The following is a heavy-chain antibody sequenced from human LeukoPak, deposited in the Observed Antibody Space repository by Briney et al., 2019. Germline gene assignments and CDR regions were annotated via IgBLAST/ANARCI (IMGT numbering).Heavy chain of an antibody. CDR3: ATDLWFGELTNPNDAFDI. CDR2: FDPEDGET. J-gene: IGHJ3*02. CDR1: GYTLTGLS. D-gene: IGHD3-10*01. Sequence: GASVKVSCKVSGYTLTGLSMHWVRQAPGKGLEWMGGFDPEDGETIYAQKFQGRVTMTEDTSTDTAYMELSSLRSEDTAVYYCATDLWFGELTNPNDAFDIWGQGTMVTVSS. V-gene: IGHV1-24*01.